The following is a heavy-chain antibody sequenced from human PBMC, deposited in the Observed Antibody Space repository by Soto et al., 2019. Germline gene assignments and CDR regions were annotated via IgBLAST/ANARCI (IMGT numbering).Heavy chain of an antibody. CDR1: GFTFSSYG. CDR2: IWYDGSNK. CDR3: ARDEGGDYGFDY. D-gene: IGHD4-17*01. V-gene: IGHV3-33*01. J-gene: IGHJ4*02. Sequence: GGSLRLSCAASGFTFSSYGMHWVRQAPGKGLEWVAVIWYDGSNKYYADSVKGRFTISRYNSKNTLYLQMNSLRAEDTAVYYCARDEGGDYGFDYWGQGTLVTVSS.